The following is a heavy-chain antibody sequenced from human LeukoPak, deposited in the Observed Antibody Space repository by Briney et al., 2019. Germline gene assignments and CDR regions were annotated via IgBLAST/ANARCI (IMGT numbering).Heavy chain of an antibody. Sequence: PSETLSLTCAVYGGSFSGYYWSWVRQAPGKGLEWVSAISGSGGSTYYADSVKGRFTISRDNSKNTLYLQMNSLRAEDTAVYYCAKDLGVVPDWFDPWGQGTLVTVSS. CDR2: ISGSGGST. V-gene: IGHV3-23*01. CDR3: AKDLGVVPDWFDP. CDR1: GGSFSGYY. J-gene: IGHJ5*02. D-gene: IGHD2-2*01.